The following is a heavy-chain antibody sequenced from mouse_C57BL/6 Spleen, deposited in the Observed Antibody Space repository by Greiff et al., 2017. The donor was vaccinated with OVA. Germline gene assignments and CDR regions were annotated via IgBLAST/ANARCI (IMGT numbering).Heavy chain of an antibody. CDR2: IYPGSGNT. J-gene: IGHJ1*03. Sequence: QVQLQQSGPELVKPGASVKISCKASGYTFTDYYINWVKQRPGQGLEWIGWIYPGSGNTKYNEKFKGKATLTVDTSSSTAYMQLSSLTSEDSAVYFCAREKFHYYGSSHWYCDVWGTGTTVTVSS. D-gene: IGHD1-1*01. V-gene: IGHV1-84*01. CDR1: GYTFTDYY. CDR3: AREKFHYYGSSHWYCDV.